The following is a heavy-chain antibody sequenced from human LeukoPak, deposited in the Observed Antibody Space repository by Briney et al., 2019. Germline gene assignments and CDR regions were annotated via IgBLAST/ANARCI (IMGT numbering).Heavy chain of an antibody. CDR2: IYTSGST. D-gene: IGHD3-22*01. CDR3: ASGPRYYYDSSGYYGDYYYYYMDV. J-gene: IGHJ6*03. V-gene: IGHV4-4*07. CDR1: GGSISSYY. Sequence: SETLSLTCTVSGGSISSYYGSWIRQPAGKGLEWIGRIYTSGSTNYNPSLKSRVTISVDTSKNQFSLTLSSVTAADTAVYYCASGPRYYYDSSGYYGDYYYYYMDVWGKGTTVTISS.